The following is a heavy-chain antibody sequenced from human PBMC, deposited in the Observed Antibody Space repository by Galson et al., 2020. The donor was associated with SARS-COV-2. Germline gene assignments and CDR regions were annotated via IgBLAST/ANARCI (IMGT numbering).Heavy chain of an antibody. CDR3: ARDLGTFTPTRQPARLIRAAPPRGHNANALDI. V-gene: IGHV3-48*02. CDR2: ISRNGRTV. D-gene: IGHD5-18*01. Sequence: PGGSLTLSCAASRYTFSRYDINWVRQAPGKGLARVSYISRNGRTVYYAHSVKGRFTISRDNAKNSLSLQMNALRDEDTAVYYCARDLGTFTPTRQPARLIRAAPPRGHNANALDIWGQGTLVTVSS. J-gene: IGHJ3*02. CDR1: RYTFSRYD.